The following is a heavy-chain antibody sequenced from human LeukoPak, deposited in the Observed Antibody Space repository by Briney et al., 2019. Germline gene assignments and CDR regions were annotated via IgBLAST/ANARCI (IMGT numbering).Heavy chain of an antibody. D-gene: IGHD3-22*01. J-gene: IGHJ4*02. CDR1: GFTFSSYA. CDR2: ISGSGGST. Sequence: GGSLRLSCAASGFTFSSYAMSWVRQAPGKGLEWVSAISGSGGSTYYAGSVKGRFTISRDNSKNTLYLQMNSLRAEDTAVYYCAKAATMIVVAGYFDYWGQGTLVTVSS. CDR3: AKAATMIVVAGYFDY. V-gene: IGHV3-23*01.